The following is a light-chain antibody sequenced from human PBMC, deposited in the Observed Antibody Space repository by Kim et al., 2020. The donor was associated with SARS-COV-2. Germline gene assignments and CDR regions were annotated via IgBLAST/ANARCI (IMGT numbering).Light chain of an antibody. Sequence: GQRVTISGTGSSSKIGAGYDVHWYQQLPGTAPKLLIYGNSNRPSGVPDRFSGSKSGTSASLAITGLQAEDEADYYCQSYDSSLSGVFGGGTQLTVL. CDR2: GNS. J-gene: IGLJ3*02. V-gene: IGLV1-40*01. CDR1: SSKIGAGYD. CDR3: QSYDSSLSGV.